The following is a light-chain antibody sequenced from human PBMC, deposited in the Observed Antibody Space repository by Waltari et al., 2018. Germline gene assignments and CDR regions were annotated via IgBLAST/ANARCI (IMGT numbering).Light chain of an antibody. V-gene: IGKV3-11*01. J-gene: IGKJ4*01. CDR1: QSVSNF. CDR3: HQRSSGLT. Sequence: EMVLTQSPATLSLSPGERTTLPCRASQSVSNFLALYQQKPGQAPRLLLYDATSRATRIPPRFSGGGSGTDFTLTINILEPEDFAVYYCHQRSSGLTFGGGTKVEVK. CDR2: DAT.